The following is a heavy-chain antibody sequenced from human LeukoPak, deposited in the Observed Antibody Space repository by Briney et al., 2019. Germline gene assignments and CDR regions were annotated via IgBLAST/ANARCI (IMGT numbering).Heavy chain of an antibody. CDR3: ARVTMVRGARYMDV. D-gene: IGHD3-10*01. J-gene: IGHJ6*03. CDR2: IYYSGST. V-gene: IGHV4-59*01. CDR1: GGSISSYY. Sequence: SETLSLTCTVSGGSISSYYCSWIRQPPGKGLEWIGYIYYSGSTNYNPSLKSRVTISVDTSKNQFSLKLSSVTAADTAVYYCARVTMVRGARYMDVWGKGTTVTVSS.